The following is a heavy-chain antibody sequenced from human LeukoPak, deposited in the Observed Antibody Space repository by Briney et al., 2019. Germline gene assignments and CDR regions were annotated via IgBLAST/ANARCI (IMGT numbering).Heavy chain of an antibody. D-gene: IGHD3-22*01. CDR3: ARDSHYDSY. Sequence: GGSLRLSCAASGFTFSTYWMSWVRQAPGKGLEWVSYISSSSSTIYYADSVKGRFTISRDNAKNSLYLQMNSLRAEDTAVYYCARDSHYDSYWGQGTLVTVSS. CDR2: ISSSSSTI. V-gene: IGHV3-48*04. J-gene: IGHJ4*02. CDR1: GFTFSTYW.